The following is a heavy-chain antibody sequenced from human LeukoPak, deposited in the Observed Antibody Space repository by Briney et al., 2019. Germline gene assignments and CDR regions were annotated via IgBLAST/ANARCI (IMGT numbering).Heavy chain of an antibody. J-gene: IGHJ3*02. CDR2: ISYDGSIK. CDR1: GFSLRSYA. D-gene: IGHD1-14*01. Sequence: GGSLRLSCVASGFSLRSYAMYWVRQAPGKGLEWVALISYDGSIKLYADSVKGRFTISRDNSNNTLNLQMNSLRAEDTAVYYCARDNLPYDAFDIWGQGTMVTVSS. CDR3: ARDNLPYDAFDI. V-gene: IGHV3-30-3*01.